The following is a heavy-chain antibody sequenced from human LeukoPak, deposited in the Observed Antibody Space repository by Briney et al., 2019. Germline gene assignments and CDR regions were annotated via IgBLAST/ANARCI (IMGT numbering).Heavy chain of an antibody. Sequence: GGSLRLSCAASGLTFSSYAMSWVRPAPGKGLEWVSSISGSGGSTYYADSVKGRFTISRDNSKNTLDLQMNSLRAEDTAVYYCAKDFIHYYDSSSYGAFDIWGQGTMVTVSS. CDR3: AKDFIHYYDSSSYGAFDI. J-gene: IGHJ3*02. CDR1: GLTFSSYA. V-gene: IGHV3-23*01. D-gene: IGHD3-22*01. CDR2: ISGSGGST.